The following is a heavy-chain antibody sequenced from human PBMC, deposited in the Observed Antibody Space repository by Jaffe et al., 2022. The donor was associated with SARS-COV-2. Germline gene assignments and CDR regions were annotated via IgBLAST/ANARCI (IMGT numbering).Heavy chain of an antibody. CDR3: GDIFGI. V-gene: IGHV3-74*01. J-gene: IGHJ3*02. D-gene: IGHD4-17*01. Sequence: EVQLVESGGGLVQPGGSLRLSCAASAPTFKTYWIHWVRQDPGKGLVWVSGINSDGSSTFYADSVRGRFTISRDNAKNTAFLQMSSLRAEDTGVYYCGDIFGIWGQGTLVTVSS. CDR1: APTFKTYW. CDR2: INSDGSST.